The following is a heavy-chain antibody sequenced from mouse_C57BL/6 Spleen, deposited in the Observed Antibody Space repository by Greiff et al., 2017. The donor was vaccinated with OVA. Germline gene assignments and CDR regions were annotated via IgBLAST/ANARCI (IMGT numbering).Heavy chain of an antibody. D-gene: IGHD2-3*01. Sequence: QVQLQQPGAELVRPGTSVKLSCKASGYTFTSYWMHWVKQRPGQGLEWIGVIYPSDSYTNYNQKFKGKATLTVDTSSSTAYMQLSSLTSEDSAVYYCARGGYSDYWGQGTTLTVSS. V-gene: IGHV1-59*01. J-gene: IGHJ2*01. CDR3: ARGGYSDY. CDR2: IYPSDSYT. CDR1: GYTFTSYW.